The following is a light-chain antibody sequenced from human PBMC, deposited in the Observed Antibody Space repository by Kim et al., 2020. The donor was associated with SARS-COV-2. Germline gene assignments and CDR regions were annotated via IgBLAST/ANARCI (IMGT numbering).Light chain of an antibody. Sequence: SYELTQPSSVSVSPGQTARITCSGDVLAKKYARWFQQKPGQAPVLVIYKDSERPSGIPERFSGSSSGTTVTLTISGAQVEDEADYYCYSAADNNRVFVGGTKLTVL. J-gene: IGLJ3*02. CDR1: VLAKKY. CDR2: KDS. CDR3: YSAADNNRV. V-gene: IGLV3-27*01.